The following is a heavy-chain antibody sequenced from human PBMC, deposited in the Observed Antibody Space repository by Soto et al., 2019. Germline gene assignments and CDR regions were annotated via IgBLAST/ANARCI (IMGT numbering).Heavy chain of an antibody. Sequence: LSLTCTVSGGSISSYYWSWIRQPPGKGLEWIGYMYYSGRTNYNPSLKSRVTISVDTSKNQFSLKLSSVTAADAAVYYCARDGYSSYFDYWGQGXLVTVYS. CDR1: GGSISSYY. CDR2: MYYSGRT. J-gene: IGHJ4*02. CDR3: ARDGYSSYFDY. V-gene: IGHV4-59*01. D-gene: IGHD6-13*01.